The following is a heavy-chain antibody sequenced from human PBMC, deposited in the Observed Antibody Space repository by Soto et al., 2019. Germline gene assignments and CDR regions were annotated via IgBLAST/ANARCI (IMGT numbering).Heavy chain of an antibody. CDR1: GFTFNIFG. D-gene: IGHD3-9*01. CDR2: IWWDGSKK. V-gene: IGHV3-33*01. Sequence: QVQLVESGGGVVQPERSLRLSCAASGFTFNIFGMHWVRQAPGKGLEWVAVIWWDGSKKYYADSVKGRFTISRDNSKNTLYLQMNDLRAEDTALYSCARADYDIVTGSSLGYYDYWGQGTLVTVSS. J-gene: IGHJ4*02. CDR3: ARADYDIVTGSSLGYYDY.